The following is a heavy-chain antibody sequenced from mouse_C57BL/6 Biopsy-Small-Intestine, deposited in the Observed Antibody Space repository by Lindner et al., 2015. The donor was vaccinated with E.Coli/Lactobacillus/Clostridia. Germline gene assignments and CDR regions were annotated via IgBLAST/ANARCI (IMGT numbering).Heavy chain of an antibody. V-gene: IGHV1-53*01. Sequence: SVKVSCKASGYTFTGYYMHWVRQAPGQGLEWMGWINPNSGGTNNPQKFQGRVTLTRDTSLNTAYMEVNSLRSDDTAVCYCAREEGARPGACDIWGQGTMVTVSS. CDR2: INPNSGGT. D-gene: IGHD3-1*01. J-gene: IGHJ3*01. CDR1: GYTFTGYY. CDR3: AREEGARPGACDI.